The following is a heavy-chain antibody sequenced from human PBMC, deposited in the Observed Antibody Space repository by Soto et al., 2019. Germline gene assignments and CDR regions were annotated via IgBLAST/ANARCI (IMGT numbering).Heavy chain of an antibody. V-gene: IGHV3-30-3*01. CDR2: ISYDGSNK. CDR3: ASMNGYYDSSGYLKPPYYGMDV. D-gene: IGHD3-22*01. CDR1: GFTFSSYA. J-gene: IGHJ6*02. Sequence: LRLSCAASGFTFSSYAMHWVRQAPGKGLEWVAVISYDGSNKYYADSVKGRFTISRDNSKNTLYLQMNSLRAEDTAVYYCASMNGYYDSSGYLKPPYYGMDVWGQGTTVTVSS.